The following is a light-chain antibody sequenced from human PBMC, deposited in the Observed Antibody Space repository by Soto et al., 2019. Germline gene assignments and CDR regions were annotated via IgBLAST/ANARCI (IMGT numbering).Light chain of an antibody. Sequence: QSALTQPASVSGSPGQSITISCTGTSSDVGGYNYVSWYQQHPGKAPKLMIYEVSNRPSGVSNRFSGSKSGNTASLTISGLQAEDEADYYCSSYTSSSTYCFGTGTKLTVL. CDR1: SSDVGGYNY. CDR3: SSYTSSSTYC. J-gene: IGLJ1*01. CDR2: EVS. V-gene: IGLV2-14*01.